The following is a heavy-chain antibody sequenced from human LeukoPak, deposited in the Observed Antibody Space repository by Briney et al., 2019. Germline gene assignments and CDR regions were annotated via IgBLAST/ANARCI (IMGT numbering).Heavy chain of an antibody. CDR3: AGHHPRNTVDF. CDR2: ISDIGSI. Sequence: PSETLSLTCTVSGGSISSGDYYWSWIRQPPGKGLEWIAYISDIGSINYSPSLKSRVTISLDTSKNQLSLKLRSVTAADTAVYYCAGHHPRNTVDFWGQGTLVTVSS. D-gene: IGHD2/OR15-2a*01. J-gene: IGHJ4*02. V-gene: IGHV4-61*08. CDR1: GGSISSGDYY.